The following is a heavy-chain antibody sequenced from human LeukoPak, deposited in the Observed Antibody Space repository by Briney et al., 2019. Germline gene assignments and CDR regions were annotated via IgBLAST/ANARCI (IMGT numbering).Heavy chain of an antibody. CDR1: GFTFSSYG. CDR2: IRYDGSNK. Sequence: QPGGSLRLSCAASGFTFSSYGMHWVRQAPGKGLEWVAFIRYDGSNKYYADSVKGRFTISRDNSKNTLYLQMNSLRAEDTAVYYCAKEYCTNGVCYSIPTYYFDYWGQGTLVTVSS. V-gene: IGHV3-30*02. D-gene: IGHD2-8*01. CDR3: AKEYCTNGVCYSIPTYYFDY. J-gene: IGHJ4*02.